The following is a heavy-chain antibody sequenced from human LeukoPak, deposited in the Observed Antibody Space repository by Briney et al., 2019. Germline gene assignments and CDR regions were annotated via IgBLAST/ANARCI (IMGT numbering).Heavy chain of an antibody. Sequence: SETLSLTCAVYGGSFSGYYWSWIRQPPGKGLEWIGEINHSGSTNYNPSLKSRVTISVDTSKNQFSLKLSSVTAADTAVYYCARAGRPYYYDSSGYSTLFDYWGQGTLVTVFS. CDR2: INHSGST. J-gene: IGHJ4*02. CDR1: GGSFSGYY. D-gene: IGHD3-22*01. V-gene: IGHV4-34*01. CDR3: ARAGRPYYYDSSGYSTLFDY.